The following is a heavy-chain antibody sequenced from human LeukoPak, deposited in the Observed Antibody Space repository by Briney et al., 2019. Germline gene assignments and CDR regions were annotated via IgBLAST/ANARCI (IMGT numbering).Heavy chain of an antibody. V-gene: IGHV1-2*02. CDR2: INPNSGDT. CDR1: GYTFTAYY. Sequence: ASVKVSCKASGYTFTAYYMDWVRQAPGLGLEWMGWINPNSGDTKYAQKFQGRVTMTRDTSISTAYMDLSSLRSDDTAVYYCARDGTTVVGATIPFDYWGQGTLVTVSS. CDR3: ARDGTTVVGATIPFDY. J-gene: IGHJ4*02. D-gene: IGHD1-26*01.